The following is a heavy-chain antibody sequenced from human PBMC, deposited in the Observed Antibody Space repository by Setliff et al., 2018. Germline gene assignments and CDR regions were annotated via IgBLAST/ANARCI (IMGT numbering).Heavy chain of an antibody. Sequence: SETLSLTCTVSGGSINSGSYFWAWIRQPPGKGLEWIGSIHYSGSTYYNRSLNSRVTMXXXTSKNHFSLRVSSVXAADTAVYFCATFGPCKGVSGTCPPRDSWGQGTQVTVSS. CDR2: IHYSGST. D-gene: IGHD6-19*01. J-gene: IGHJ4*02. V-gene: IGHV4-39*07. CDR3: ATFGPCKGVSGTCPPRDS. CDR1: GGSINSGSYF.